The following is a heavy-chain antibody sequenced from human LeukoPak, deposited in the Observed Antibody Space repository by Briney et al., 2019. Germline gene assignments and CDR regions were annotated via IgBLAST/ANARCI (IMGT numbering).Heavy chain of an antibody. V-gene: IGHV3-11*01. CDR2: IRSDGSTI. Sequence: GGSLRLSCSASGFTFSDYDMNWIRQAPGKGLVWVSYIRSDGSTIYDADSVKGRFFISRDNARNSLYLQMNSLRAEDTAVYYCAREGRGYYGDFDYWGQGTLVTVSS. CDR3: AREGRGYYGDFDY. D-gene: IGHD3-22*01. J-gene: IGHJ4*02. CDR1: GFTFSDYD.